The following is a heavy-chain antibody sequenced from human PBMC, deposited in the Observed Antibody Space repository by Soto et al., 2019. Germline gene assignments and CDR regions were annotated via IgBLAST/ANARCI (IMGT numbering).Heavy chain of an antibody. J-gene: IGHJ6*03. CDR3: ARPWGHYYYYYCMDV. Sequence: EVQLVESGGGLVKPGGSLRLSCAASGFTFSSYSMNWVRQAPGKGLEWVSSISSSSSYIYYADSVKGRFTISRDNAKNSLYLQMNSLRAEDTAVYYCARPWGHYYYYYCMDVWGKGTTVTVSS. CDR1: GFTFSSYS. D-gene: IGHD7-27*01. V-gene: IGHV3-21*01. CDR2: ISSSSSYI.